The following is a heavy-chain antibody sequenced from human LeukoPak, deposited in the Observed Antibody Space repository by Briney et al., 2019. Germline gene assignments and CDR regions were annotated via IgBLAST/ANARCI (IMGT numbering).Heavy chain of an antibody. CDR1: GFTFNTYA. CDR2: ISYDGSEK. V-gene: IGHV3-30*01. J-gene: IGHJ4*02. Sequence: PGGSLRLSCAASGFTFNTYAMHWVRQAPGKGLEWLAVISYDGSEKYYADCVKGRFTISRDNSKNILYLQMNSLRDEDTAVYYCASGASFYDSSGYHYWGQGTLVTVSS. CDR3: ASGASFYDSSGYHY. D-gene: IGHD3-22*01.